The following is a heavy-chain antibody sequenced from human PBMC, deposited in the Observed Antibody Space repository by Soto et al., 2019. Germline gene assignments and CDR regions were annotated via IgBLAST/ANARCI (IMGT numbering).Heavy chain of an antibody. CDR3: AKTRYSSGWYY. CDR1: GFTFSSYA. D-gene: IGHD6-19*01. J-gene: IGHJ4*02. CDR2: ISGSGGST. V-gene: IGHV3-23*01. Sequence: VGSLRLSCAASGFTFSSYAMSWVRQAPGKGLEWVSAISGSGGSTYYADSVKGRFTISRDNSKNTLYLQMNSLRAEDTAVYYCAKTRYSSGWYYWGQGTLVTVSS.